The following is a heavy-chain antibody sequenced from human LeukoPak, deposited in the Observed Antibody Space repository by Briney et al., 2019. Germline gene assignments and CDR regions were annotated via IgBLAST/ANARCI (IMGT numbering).Heavy chain of an antibody. CDR1: GGSFSGYY. V-gene: IGHV4-34*01. Sequence: PSETLSLTCAVYGGSFSGYYWSWIRQPPGKGLEWIGEINHSGSTNYNPSLKSRVTISVDTSKNQFSLKLSSVTAADTAVYYCARAGHNYESSAYWNFGFYYNYLDVWGKGTTVTVSS. CDR3: ARAGHNYESSAYWNFGFYYNYLDV. D-gene: IGHD3-22*01. CDR2: INHSGST. J-gene: IGHJ6*03.